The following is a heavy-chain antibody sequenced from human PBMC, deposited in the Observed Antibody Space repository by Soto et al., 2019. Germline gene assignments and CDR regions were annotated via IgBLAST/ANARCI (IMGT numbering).Heavy chain of an antibody. V-gene: IGHV4-30-4*01. Sequence: ASETLSLTCTVSGGSISSGDYYWSWIRQPPGKGLEWIGYIYYSGSTYYNPSLKSRVTISVDTSKNQFSLKLSSVTTADTAVYYCARADDILTGYYRGLIIPPNWFDPWGQGTLVTVSS. D-gene: IGHD3-9*01. CDR2: IYYSGST. CDR3: ARADDILTGYYRGLIIPPNWFDP. CDR1: GGSISSGDYY. J-gene: IGHJ5*02.